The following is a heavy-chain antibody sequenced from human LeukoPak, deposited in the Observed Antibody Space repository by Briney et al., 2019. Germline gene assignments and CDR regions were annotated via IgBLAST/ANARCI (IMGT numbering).Heavy chain of an antibody. V-gene: IGHV3-13*04. CDR2: IDTTGGT. Sequence: PGGSLRLSCAASGFTSSRYDVHWVRQVTGKGLEWVSAIDTTGGTYYPGSVKGRFTISRENAKNSLYLQMNSLRAGDTAVYYCARGGANYSDISAYGYFDLWGRGTLVTVSS. D-gene: IGHD3-22*01. CDR1: GFTSSRYD. J-gene: IGHJ2*01. CDR3: ARGGANYSDISAYGYFDL.